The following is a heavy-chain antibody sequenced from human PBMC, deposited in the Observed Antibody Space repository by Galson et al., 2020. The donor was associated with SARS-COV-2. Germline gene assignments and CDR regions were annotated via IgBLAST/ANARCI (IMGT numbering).Heavy chain of an antibody. CDR1: GTSISSGSYS. V-gene: IGHV4-30-2*01. CDR3: ARLHYGEYAPEAFDI. CDR2: ISHSGGT. J-gene: IGHJ3*02. Sequence: SETLPLTCAVSGTSISSGSYSWNWIRQPPGKGLEWNGYISHSGGTYYNPFLKSRVTISGDRSKNQFSLRLSSVTAADTAVYYCARLHYGEYAPEAFDIWGPGTRVTVAS. D-gene: IGHD4-17*01.